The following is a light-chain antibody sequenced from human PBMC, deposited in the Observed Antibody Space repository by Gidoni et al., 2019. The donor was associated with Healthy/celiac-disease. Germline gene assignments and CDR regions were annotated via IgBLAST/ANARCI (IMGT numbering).Light chain of an antibody. CDR1: QSVSRSY. V-gene: IGKV3-20*01. CDR3: QQYYSSPLT. Sequence: VSTPSPATLSLSPGESATLSCRASQSVSRSYLAWYQQKPGQAPRLLIYGASSRATGIPDRFSGSGSGTDFTLTISRLEPEDFAVYYCQQYYSSPLTFGGGTKVEIK. J-gene: IGKJ4*01. CDR2: GAS.